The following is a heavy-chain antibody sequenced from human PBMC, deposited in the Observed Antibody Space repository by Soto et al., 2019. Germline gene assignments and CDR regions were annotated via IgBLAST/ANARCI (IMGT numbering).Heavy chain of an antibody. D-gene: IGHD1-26*01. Sequence: VQLVQSGAEVRKPGASVKVSCKASGYTFSSYGISWVRQAPGKGLEWMGWISAGKGDTNYAQKFQGRVSMTTDTSTSTAYSELRSLTSDDTAVYYCARDGFTVISSGSFDYWGQGTLVTVAS. J-gene: IGHJ4*02. CDR1: GYTFSSYG. CDR2: ISAGKGDT. V-gene: IGHV1-18*04. CDR3: ARDGFTVISSGSFDY.